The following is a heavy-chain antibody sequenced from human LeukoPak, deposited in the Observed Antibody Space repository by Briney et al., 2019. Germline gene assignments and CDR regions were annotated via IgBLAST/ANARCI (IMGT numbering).Heavy chain of an antibody. Sequence: SETLSLTCTVSGGSISSYYWSWLRQPPGKGLEWIGYIYYSESTNYNPSLKSRVTISVDTSKNQFSLKLSSVTAADTAVYYCARVSRLPSGYVPWFDPWGQGTLVTVSS. V-gene: IGHV4-59*01. D-gene: IGHD5-12*01. CDR3: ARVSRLPSGYVPWFDP. CDR2: IYYSEST. J-gene: IGHJ5*02. CDR1: GGSISSYY.